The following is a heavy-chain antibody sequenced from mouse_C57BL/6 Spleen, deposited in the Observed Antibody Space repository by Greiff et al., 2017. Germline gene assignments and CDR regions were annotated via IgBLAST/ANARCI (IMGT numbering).Heavy chain of an antibody. J-gene: IGHJ2*01. Sequence: VQLQQSGPELVKPGASVKISCKASGYTFTDYYMNWVKQSHGKSLEWIGDINPNNGGTNYNKKFKGKATLTVDKSSSTAYMELRSLTSEDSAGYYCASQAASHHYFDYWGQGTTLTVSA. CDR2: INPNNGGT. V-gene: IGHV1-26*01. D-gene: IGHD3-2*02. CDR3: ASQAASHHYFDY. CDR1: GYTFTDYY.